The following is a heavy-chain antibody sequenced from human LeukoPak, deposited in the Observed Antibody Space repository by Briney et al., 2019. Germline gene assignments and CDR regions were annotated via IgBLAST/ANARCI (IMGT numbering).Heavy chain of an antibody. Sequence: GGSLRLSCAASGFIFSNYAMSWVRQAPGKGLEWVSGISNSGGSTYHADSVKGRFTISRDNSRNTLYLQMSSLRAEDTAVYYCAKYHGGTYSSGPVYFDYWGQGTLVTVSS. CDR3: AKYHGGTYSSGPVYFDY. CDR1: GFIFSNYA. V-gene: IGHV3-23*01. D-gene: IGHD6-19*01. CDR2: ISNSGGST. J-gene: IGHJ4*02.